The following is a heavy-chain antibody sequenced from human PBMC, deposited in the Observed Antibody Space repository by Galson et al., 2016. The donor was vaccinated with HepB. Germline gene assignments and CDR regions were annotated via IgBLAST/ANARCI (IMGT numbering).Heavy chain of an antibody. J-gene: IGHJ3*02. CDR2: ISKGGTTD. Sequence: SLRLSCAASGFSFSSYGMHWVRQAPGKGLEWVAVISKGGTTDYYADSVKGRFSISRDNFQSSVFMQMKSLGADDTAVYYCTKEEYNAQWAVDIWVQGTMVTGSS. CDR1: GFSFSSYG. V-gene: IGHV3-30*18. D-gene: IGHD1-14*01. CDR3: TKEEYNAQWAVDI.